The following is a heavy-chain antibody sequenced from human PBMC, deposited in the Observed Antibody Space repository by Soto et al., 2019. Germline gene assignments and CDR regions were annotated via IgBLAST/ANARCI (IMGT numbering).Heavy chain of an antibody. Sequence: QVQLVESGGGVVQPGRSLRLSCAASGFTFSSYAMHWVRQAPGKGLEWVAVISYDGSNKYYADSVKGRFTISRDNSKNTLYLQMNSLRAEDTAVYYCAREAVGYLRSGMDVWGQGTTVTVSS. J-gene: IGHJ6*02. D-gene: IGHD2-8*02. CDR3: AREAVGYLRSGMDV. CDR2: ISYDGSNK. CDR1: GFTFSSYA. V-gene: IGHV3-30-3*01.